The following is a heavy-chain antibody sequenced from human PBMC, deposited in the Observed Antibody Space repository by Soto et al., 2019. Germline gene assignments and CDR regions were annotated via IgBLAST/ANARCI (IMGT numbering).Heavy chain of an antibody. D-gene: IGHD2-8*01. CDR3: AKDICTNGVCYIGGIDY. J-gene: IGHJ4*02. Sequence: PSETLSLTCTVSGGSISGYYWSWIRQPPGEGLEWIGYIYYSGSTNYNPSLKSRVTISVDNAKNSLYLQMNSLRAEDTALYYCAKDICTNGVCYIGGIDYWGQGTLVTVSS. V-gene: IGHV4-59*01. CDR2: IYYSGST. CDR1: GGSISGYY.